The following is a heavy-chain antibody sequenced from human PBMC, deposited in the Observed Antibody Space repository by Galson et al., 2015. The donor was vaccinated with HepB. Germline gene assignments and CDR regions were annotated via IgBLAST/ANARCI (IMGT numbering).Heavy chain of an antibody. CDR2: IWYDGSNK. CDR3: ARLPADTAMVILPHDAFDI. Sequence: SLRLSCAASGFTFSSYGMHWVRQAPGKGLEWVAVIWYDGSNKYYADSVKGRFTISRDNSKNTLYLQMNSLRAEDTAVYYCARLPADTAMVILPHDAFDIWGQGTMVTVSS. CDR1: GFTFSSYG. V-gene: IGHV3-33*01. J-gene: IGHJ3*02. D-gene: IGHD5-18*01.